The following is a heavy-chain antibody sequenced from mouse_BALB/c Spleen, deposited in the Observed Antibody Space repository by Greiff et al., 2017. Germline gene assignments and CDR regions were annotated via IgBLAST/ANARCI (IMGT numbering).Heavy chain of an antibody. D-gene: IGHD1-2*01. CDR3: ARDTTATGFDY. CDR2: ISSGSSTI. Sequence: DVKLVESGGGLVQPGGSRKLSCAASGFTFSSFGMHWVRQAPEKGLEWVAYISSGSSTIYYADTVKGRFTISRDNPKNTLFLQMTSLRSEDTAMYYCARDTTATGFDYWGQGTTLTVSS. V-gene: IGHV5-17*02. J-gene: IGHJ2*01. CDR1: GFTFSSFG.